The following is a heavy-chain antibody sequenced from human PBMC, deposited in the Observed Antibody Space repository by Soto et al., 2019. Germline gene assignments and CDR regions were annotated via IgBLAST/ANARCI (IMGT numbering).Heavy chain of an antibody. CDR3: TTDKLDYGYYFDN. J-gene: IGHJ4*02. D-gene: IGHD4-17*01. Sequence: GGSLRLSCAASGFTFSNAWMSWVRQAPGKGLEWVGRIKSKTDGGTTDYAAPVKGRFTISRDDSKNTVYLQMNSLKPENTAVYYWTTDKLDYGYYFDNWDQGTLDAASS. V-gene: IGHV3-15*01. CDR2: IKSKTDGGTT. CDR1: GFTFSNAW.